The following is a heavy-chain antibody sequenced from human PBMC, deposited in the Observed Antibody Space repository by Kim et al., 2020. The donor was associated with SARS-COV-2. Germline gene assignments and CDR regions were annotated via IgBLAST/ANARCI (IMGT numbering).Heavy chain of an antibody. Sequence: GGSLRLSCAASGFTFSSYGMHWVRQAPGKGLEWVAVIWYDGSNKYYADSVKGRFTISRDNSKNTLYLQMNSLRAEDTAVYYCARDLSGYSSGGGYWGQGTLVTVSS. V-gene: IGHV3-33*01. D-gene: IGHD6-19*01. J-gene: IGHJ4*02. CDR2: IWYDGSNK. CDR3: ARDLSGYSSGGGY. CDR1: GFTFSSYG.